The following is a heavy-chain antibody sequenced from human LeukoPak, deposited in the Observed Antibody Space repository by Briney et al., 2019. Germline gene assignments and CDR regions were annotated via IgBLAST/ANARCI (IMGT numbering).Heavy chain of an antibody. CDR2: ISSNGSPI. V-gene: IGHV3-48*04. J-gene: IGHJ4*02. CDR1: GFTFSSYS. D-gene: IGHD4-23*01. CDR3: ASLSLRWSDY. Sequence: GGSLRLSCAASGFTFSSYSMNWVRQAPGKGLEWVSYISSNGSPIYYADSVKGRFTISRDNAKNSLYLQMNSLRAEDTAVYYCASLSLRWSDYWGQGTLVTVSS.